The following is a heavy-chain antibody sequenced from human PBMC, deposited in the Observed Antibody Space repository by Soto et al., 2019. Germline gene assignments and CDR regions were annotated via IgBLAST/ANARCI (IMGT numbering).Heavy chain of an antibody. CDR1: GYTFTSYA. CDR2: INAGNGNT. CDR3: ARGPITMIVVVTLDY. V-gene: IGHV1-3*01. J-gene: IGHJ4*02. D-gene: IGHD3-22*01. Sequence: GXSVKVSCNASGYTFTSYAMHWVRQAPVQRLEWMGWINAGNGNTKYSQKFQGRVTITRDTSASTAYMELSSLRSEDTAVYYCARGPITMIVVVTLDYWGQGTLVTVSS.